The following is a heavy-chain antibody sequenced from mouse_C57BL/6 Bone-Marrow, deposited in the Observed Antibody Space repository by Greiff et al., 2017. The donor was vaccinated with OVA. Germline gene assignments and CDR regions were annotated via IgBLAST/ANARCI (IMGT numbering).Heavy chain of an antibody. V-gene: IGHV10-1*01. CDR3: VRHRGGWYFDV. J-gene: IGHJ1*03. CDR2: IRSKSNNYAT. CDR1: GFSFNTYA. Sequence: DVKLVESGGGLVQPKGSLKLSCAASGFSFNTYAMNWVRQAPGKGLEWVARIRSKSNNYATYYADSVKDRFTISRDDSESMLYLQMNNLKTEDTAMYYCVRHRGGWYFDVWGTGTTVTVSS.